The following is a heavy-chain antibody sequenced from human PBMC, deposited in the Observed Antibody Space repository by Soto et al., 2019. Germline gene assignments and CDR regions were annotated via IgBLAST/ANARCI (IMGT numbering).Heavy chain of an antibody. Sequence: EVQLVESGGGLVQPGGSLRLSCAASGFTFSSYSMNWVRQAPGKRLEWVSYISSSSSTIYYADSVKGRFTISRDNAKNSLYLQMNSLRAEDTAVYYCARDLAAAILDYWGQGTLVTVSS. V-gene: IGHV3-48*01. CDR1: GFTFSSYS. CDR3: ARDLAAAILDY. CDR2: ISSSSSTI. D-gene: IGHD6-13*01. J-gene: IGHJ4*02.